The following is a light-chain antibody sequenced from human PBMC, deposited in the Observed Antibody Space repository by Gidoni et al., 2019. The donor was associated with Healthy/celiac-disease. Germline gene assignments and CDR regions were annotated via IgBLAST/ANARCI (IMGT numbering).Light chain of an antibody. V-gene: IGLV1-47*01. CDR2: RNN. CDR1: SSNIVSNY. Sequence: QSVLTQPPSASGTPGQRVTISCSGSSSNIVSNYVYWYQQLPVTSPKLPIYRNNQRPSVFPDRFAGSSSGTAASLAISGLRSEDEADYYCAAWDDSLSGWVFGGGTKLTVL. CDR3: AAWDDSLSGWV. J-gene: IGLJ3*02.